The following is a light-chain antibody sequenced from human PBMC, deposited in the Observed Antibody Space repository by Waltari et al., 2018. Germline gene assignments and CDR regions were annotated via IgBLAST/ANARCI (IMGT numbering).Light chain of an antibody. CDR2: DAT. J-gene: IGKJ1*01. V-gene: IGKV3-11*01. CDR3: QQRSDWPPT. CDR1: QSVRTY. Sequence: EIVLTQFPATVSFSPGERVTLSCRASQSVRTYLAWYQQKLGQAPRLLIYDATNRARGIPARFSGSGSGTDFTLTISSLEPEDFAVYYCQQRSDWPPTFGQGTKVEIK.